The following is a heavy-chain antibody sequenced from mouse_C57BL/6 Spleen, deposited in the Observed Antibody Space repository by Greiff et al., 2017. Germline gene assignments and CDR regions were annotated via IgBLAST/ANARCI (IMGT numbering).Heavy chain of an antibody. D-gene: IGHD1-1*01. J-gene: IGHJ1*03. CDR2: IRNKANNHAT. CDR1: GFTFSDAW. CDR3: TRTYGSSYGWYFDV. V-gene: IGHV6-6*01. Sequence: EVKLMESGGGLVQPGGSMKISCAASGFTFSDAWMDWVRQSPEKGLEWVAEIRNKANNHATYYAESVKGRFTISRDDSKRSVYLQMNSLRAEDTGIYYCTRTYGSSYGWYFDVWGTGTTVTVSS.